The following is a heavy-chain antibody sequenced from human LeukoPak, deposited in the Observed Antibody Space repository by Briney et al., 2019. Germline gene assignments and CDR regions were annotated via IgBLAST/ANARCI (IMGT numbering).Heavy chain of an antibody. J-gene: IGHJ4*02. CDR1: GFTFSSYA. CDR3: ARELSYYYDSSGYTFDY. D-gene: IGHD3-22*01. CDR2: ISYDGSNK. Sequence: PGGSLRLSCAASGFTFSSYAMHWVRQAPGKGLEWVAVISYDGSNKYYADSVKGRFTISRDNSKNTLYLQMNSLRAEDTAVYYCARELSYYYDSSGYTFDYWGQGTLVTVSS. V-gene: IGHV3-30-3*01.